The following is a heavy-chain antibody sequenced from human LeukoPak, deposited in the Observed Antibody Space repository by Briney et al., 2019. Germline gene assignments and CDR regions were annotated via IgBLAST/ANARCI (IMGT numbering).Heavy chain of an antibody. Sequence: GGSLRLSCAASGFTFSSYSMNWVRQAPGKGLEWVSYISSSSTTIYYADSVKGRFTISRDNAKNSLYLQMNSLRAEDTAVFYCAKLPTTGWYAGGNWFDPWGQGTLVTVSS. J-gene: IGHJ5*02. V-gene: IGHV3-48*01. CDR2: ISSSSTTI. CDR1: GFTFSSYS. CDR3: AKLPTTGWYAGGNWFDP. D-gene: IGHD6-19*01.